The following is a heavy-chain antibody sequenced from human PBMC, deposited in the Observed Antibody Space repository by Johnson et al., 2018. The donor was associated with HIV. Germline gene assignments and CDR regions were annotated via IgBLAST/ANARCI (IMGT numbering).Heavy chain of an antibody. CDR3: AREEGNYILTRGDAFDI. V-gene: IGHV3-13*01. Sequence: MQLVESGGGLVQPGGSLRLSCAASGFTFSSYDMHWVRQATGKGLEWVSAIGTAGDTYYPGSVKGRFTISRENAKNSLYLQMNSLRAEDTAVYYCAREEGNYILTRGDAFDIWGQGTMVTVSS. CDR1: GFTFSSYD. J-gene: IGHJ3*02. CDR2: IGTAGDT. D-gene: IGHD3-9*01.